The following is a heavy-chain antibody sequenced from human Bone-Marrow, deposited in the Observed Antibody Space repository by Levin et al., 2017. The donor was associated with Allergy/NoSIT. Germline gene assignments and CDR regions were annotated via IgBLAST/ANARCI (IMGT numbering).Heavy chain of an antibody. CDR3: ARGKLRELLGFDY. V-gene: IGHV1-2*02. D-gene: IGHD1-7*01. CDR1: GYTFTDYY. Sequence: GASVKVSCKTSGYTFTDYYMHWVRQAPGQGLEWMGWINPNSGGPNYPQKFQDRVTMTTDTSISTTYMELTRLTSDDTAVYYCARGKLRELLGFDYWGQGTQVTVSS. J-gene: IGHJ4*02. CDR2: INPNSGGP.